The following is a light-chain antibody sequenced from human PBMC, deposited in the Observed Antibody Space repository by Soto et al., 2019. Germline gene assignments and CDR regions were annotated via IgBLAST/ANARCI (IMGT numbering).Light chain of an antibody. Sequence: EIVLTQSPGALSLSPGERATLSCRVSQSVSSTYLGWYQQKPGQAPRLLIYGTSNRASGIPDRFSGSGSGTDFTLTISRLEPEDVAVYYCQQYGSSPPDTFGQGTKLEIK. J-gene: IGKJ2*01. CDR2: GTS. V-gene: IGKV3-20*01. CDR1: QSVSSTY. CDR3: QQYGSSPPDT.